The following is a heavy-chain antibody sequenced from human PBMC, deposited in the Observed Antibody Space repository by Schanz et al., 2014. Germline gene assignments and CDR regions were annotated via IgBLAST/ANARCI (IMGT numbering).Heavy chain of an antibody. D-gene: IGHD5-12*01. CDR1: GFTVNTNY. Sequence: EVQLVESGGGLIQPGGSLRLSCAVSGFTVNTNYMSWVRQAPGKGMEWISSMNINSGSTQYADSVKGRFIISRDRSKNPLFIQMNSLRAEDTAVYFCARDGGRDGYNLAFDVWGQGTLVTVSS. J-gene: IGHJ3*01. CDR3: ARDGGRDGYNLAFDV. V-gene: IGHV3-53*01. CDR2: MNINSGST.